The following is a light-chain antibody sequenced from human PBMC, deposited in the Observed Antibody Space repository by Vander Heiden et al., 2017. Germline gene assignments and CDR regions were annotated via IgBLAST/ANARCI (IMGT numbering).Light chain of an antibody. CDR2: AAS. J-gene: IGKJ1*01. CDR3: QQCYSTGT. CDR1: QSISSY. V-gene: IGKV1-39*01. Sequence: DIQMTQSPSSLSASVGDRVTITCRASQSISSYLNWYQQKPGKAPKLLIYAASSLQSGVPSRFSGSGSGTDFTLTIISLQPEDFATYYCQQCYSTGTFGQGTKVEIK.